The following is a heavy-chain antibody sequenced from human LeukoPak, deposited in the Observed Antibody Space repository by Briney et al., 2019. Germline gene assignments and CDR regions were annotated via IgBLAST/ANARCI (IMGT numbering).Heavy chain of an antibody. J-gene: IGHJ4*02. CDR3: AKASDYYDSSGYSPFDY. CDR2: ISDSDADT. D-gene: IGHD3-22*01. CDR1: GFSFRSFT. Sequence: PGGSLRLSCAASGFSFRSFTMHWVRQAPGKGLEWVSGISDSDADTHYADSVKGRFTISRDNSKNTVYLQMNSLRAEDTAVYYCAKASDYYDSSGYSPFDYWGQGTLVTVSS. V-gene: IGHV3-23*01.